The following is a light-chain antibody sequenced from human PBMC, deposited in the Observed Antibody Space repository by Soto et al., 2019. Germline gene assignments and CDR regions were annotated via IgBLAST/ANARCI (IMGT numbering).Light chain of an antibody. J-gene: IGLJ3*02. CDR1: SSDVGGYKY. V-gene: IGLV2-14*01. CDR2: EVS. CDR3: SSYTSSRSRV. Sequence: QSVLTKPASVSGSPGQSITISCTGTSSDVGGYKYVSWYQQHPGKAPKLMIYEVSNRPSGVSNRFSGSKSGNTASLTISGLQTEDEADYYCSSYTSSRSRVFGGGTKVTVL.